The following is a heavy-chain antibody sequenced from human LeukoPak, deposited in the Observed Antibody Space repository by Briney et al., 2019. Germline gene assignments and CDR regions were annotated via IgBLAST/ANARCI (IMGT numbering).Heavy chain of an antibody. CDR2: INPNSGDT. CDR3: ARDRPSDESGVYFLGY. V-gene: IGHV1-2*02. Sequence: ASVKVSCKASGYTFSNYYIHWVRQAPGQGFEWIGWINPNSGDTNYAQNFQGRVSMARDTSITTAYVELSSLRSDDTAVYYCARDRPSDESGVYFLGYWGQGTLVTVSS. J-gene: IGHJ4*02. CDR1: GYTFSNYY. D-gene: IGHD3-22*01.